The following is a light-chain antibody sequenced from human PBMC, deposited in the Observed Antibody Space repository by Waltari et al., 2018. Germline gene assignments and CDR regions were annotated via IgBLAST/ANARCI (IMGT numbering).Light chain of an antibody. CDR2: GSS. V-gene: IGKV3-20*01. CDR1: QSVASSY. CDR3: QQYGRSLT. Sequence: EIVLTQSPGTLSLSRGERATISCRASQSVASSYLGWYQQKPGQAPRLLIFGSSKRATSIPDRFSGSWSGTDFTLTINGVEPEDFAVYYCQQYGRSLTFGGGTKVEI. J-gene: IGKJ4*01.